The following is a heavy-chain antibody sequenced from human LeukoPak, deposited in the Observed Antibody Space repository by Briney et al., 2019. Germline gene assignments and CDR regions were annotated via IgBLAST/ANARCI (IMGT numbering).Heavy chain of an antibody. J-gene: IGHJ4*02. D-gene: IGHD5-12*01. V-gene: IGHV3-30-3*01. CDR1: GFTFSSYA. CDR2: ISYDGSNK. CDR3: ARDYSDMATIAEYYFDY. Sequence: GGSLRLSCAASGFTFSSYAMQGVRQAPGKGVEWVAVISYDGSNKYYADSVKRRFTISRDNSKNTLYLQMNSLRAEDTAVYYCARDYSDMATIAEYYFDYWGQGTLVTVSS.